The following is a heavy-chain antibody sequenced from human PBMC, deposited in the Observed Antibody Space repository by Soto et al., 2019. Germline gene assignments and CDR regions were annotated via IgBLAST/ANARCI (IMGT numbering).Heavy chain of an antibody. CDR2: IYYSGST. Sequence: SETLSLTCTVSGGSISSGGYYWSWIRQHPGKGLEWIGYIYYSGSTYYNPSLKSRVTISVDTSKNQFSLKLSSVTAADTAVYYCARDSGVGDFWSGYSDYYYYGMDVWGQGTTVTVSS. CDR1: GGSISSGGYY. J-gene: IGHJ6*02. V-gene: IGHV4-31*03. D-gene: IGHD3-3*01. CDR3: ARDSGVGDFWSGYSDYYYYGMDV.